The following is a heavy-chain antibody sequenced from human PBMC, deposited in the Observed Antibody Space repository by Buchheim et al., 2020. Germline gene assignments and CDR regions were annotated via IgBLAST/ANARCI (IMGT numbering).Heavy chain of an antibody. J-gene: IGHJ4*02. D-gene: IGHD5-24*01. CDR3: ARQERRDGYNPSYRLSY. CDR1: GFTFSSYS. V-gene: IGHV3-48*04. CDR2: ISSSGSTI. Sequence: EVQLVESGGGLVQPGGSLRLSCAASGFTFSSYSMNWVRQAPGKGLEWVSYISSSGSTIYYADSVKGRFTISRDNAKNSLYLQMNSLRAEDTAVYYCARQERRDGYNPSYRLSYWGQGTL.